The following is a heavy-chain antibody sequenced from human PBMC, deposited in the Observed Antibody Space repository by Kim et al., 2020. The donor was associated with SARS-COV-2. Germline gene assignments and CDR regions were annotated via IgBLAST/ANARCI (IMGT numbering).Heavy chain of an antibody. CDR3: GRSDYGNTLVDY. Sequence: SCAAHVGGRFTIARDNAKNSLYLQRNSLRAEDTAVYYCGRSDYGNTLVDYWGQGALVTVSS. V-gene: IGHV3-48*03. J-gene: IGHJ4*02. D-gene: IGHD4-17*01.